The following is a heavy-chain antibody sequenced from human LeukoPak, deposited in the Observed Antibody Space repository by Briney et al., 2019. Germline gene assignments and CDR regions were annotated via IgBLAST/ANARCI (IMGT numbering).Heavy chain of an antibody. D-gene: IGHD3-22*01. CDR2: ITNNGRST. V-gene: IGHV3-64D*06. CDR1: GFTFSRYA. J-gene: IGHJ4*02. Sequence: PGGSLRLSCSASGFTFSRYAMHWVRQPPGKGLEYVSAITNNGRSTYYADSVKGRFTISRDNSKNTLYLQMSSLRAEDTAVYYCASTYSYDSSGHYPFDYWGQGTLVTVPS. CDR3: ASTYSYDSSGHYPFDY.